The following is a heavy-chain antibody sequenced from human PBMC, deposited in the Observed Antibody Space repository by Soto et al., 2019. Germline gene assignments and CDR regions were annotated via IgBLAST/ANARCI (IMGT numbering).Heavy chain of an antibody. CDR1: GFTFSSYA. CDR3: LTTTLISYYYYYMDV. CDR2: ISGSGGST. J-gene: IGHJ6*03. V-gene: IGHV3-23*01. Sequence: GGSLRLSCAASGFTFSSYAMSWVRQAPGKGLEWVSAISGSGGSTYYADSVKGRFTISRDNSKNTLYLQMNSLRAEDTAVYYCLTTTLISYYYYYMDVWGKGTTVTVS. D-gene: IGHD4-17*01.